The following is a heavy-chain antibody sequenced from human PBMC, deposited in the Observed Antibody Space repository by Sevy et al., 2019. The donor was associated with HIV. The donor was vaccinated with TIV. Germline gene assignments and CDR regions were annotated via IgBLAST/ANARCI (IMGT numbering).Heavy chain of an antibody. J-gene: IGHJ4*02. CDR1: GFTFSSYA. V-gene: IGHV3-23*01. Sequence: GGSLRLSCAASGFTFSSYAMSWVRQAPGKGLEWVSAISGSGGSTYYADSVKGRFTISRDNSKNTLYLQMNSLRAEDTAVYYCAKAPGDDILTGYYALFDHWGQGTLVTVSS. CDR3: AKAPGDDILTGYYALFDH. D-gene: IGHD3-9*01. CDR2: ISGSGGST.